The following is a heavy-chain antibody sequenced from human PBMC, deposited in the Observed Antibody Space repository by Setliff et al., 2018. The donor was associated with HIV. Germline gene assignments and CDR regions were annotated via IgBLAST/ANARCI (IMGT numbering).Heavy chain of an antibody. Sequence: PSETLSLTCSVSGASIRSDRMYWSWIRRPPGQRLEWIGFISFAGHINYNPSLSSRVTVSRDTSRNQFSLKLSSVTAADTAVYYCARGCFDWLLSSYYFDYWGQGTLVTVS. J-gene: IGHJ4*02. V-gene: IGHV4-61*01. CDR1: GASIRSDRMY. D-gene: IGHD3-9*01. CDR2: ISFAGHI. CDR3: ARGCFDWLLSSYYFDY.